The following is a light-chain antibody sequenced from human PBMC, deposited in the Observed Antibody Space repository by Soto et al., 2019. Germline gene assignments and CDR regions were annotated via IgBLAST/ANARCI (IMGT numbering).Light chain of an antibody. CDR3: LQDYNYPLT. J-gene: IGKJ4*01. CDR1: QDISRY. Sequence: AVQLTQSPSSLSASVGDRVTITCRASQDISRYLAWYQQKAGKAPKLLIYAASSLQSGVPSRFSGSGSGTDFTLTISSLQPEDFATYYCLQDYNYPLTFGGGTKVEIK. V-gene: IGKV1-6*01. CDR2: AAS.